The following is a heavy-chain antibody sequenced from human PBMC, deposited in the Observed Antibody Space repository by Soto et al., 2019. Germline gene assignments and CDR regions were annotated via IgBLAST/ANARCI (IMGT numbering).Heavy chain of an antibody. CDR2: INPNSGGT. CDR3: ARDRLGDYYYDYGMDV. D-gene: IGHD2-21*02. Sequence: QVQLVQSGAEVKKPGASVKVSCKASGYTFTGYYMHWVRQAPGQGLEWMGWINPNSGGTNYAQKFQGKVTMTRDTSISTAYMELSRLRSDDTAVYYCARDRLGDYYYDYGMDVWGQGPTVTVSS. CDR1: GYTFTGYY. V-gene: IGHV1-2*02. J-gene: IGHJ6*02.